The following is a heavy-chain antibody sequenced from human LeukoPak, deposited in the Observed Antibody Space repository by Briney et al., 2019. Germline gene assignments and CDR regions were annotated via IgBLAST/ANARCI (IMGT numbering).Heavy chain of an antibody. D-gene: IGHD2-15*01. CDR2: INPNSGGT. Sequence: GASVKVSCKASGYTFIGYYIHWVRQGPGQGLEWMGRINPNSGGTDSAQKFQGRVTMTRDTSTSTAYMELNSLRSDDTAVYYCARDLRIGRFWFDPWGQGTLVTVSS. V-gene: IGHV1-2*06. J-gene: IGHJ5*02. CDR1: GYTFIGYY. CDR3: ARDLRIGRFWFDP.